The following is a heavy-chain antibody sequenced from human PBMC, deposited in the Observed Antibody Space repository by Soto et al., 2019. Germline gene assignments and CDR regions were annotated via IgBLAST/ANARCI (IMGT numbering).Heavy chain of an antibody. CDR1: GLNFRSHG. CDR2: ISGSGGST. J-gene: IGHJ4*02. CDR3: AKRQRPLMTTVTHPFDY. V-gene: IGHV3-23*01. D-gene: IGHD4-4*01. Sequence: GVPLRLSSTASGLNFRSHGMRWVSQDTGKGLEWVSAISGSGGSTYYADSVKGRFTISRDNSKNTLYLQMNSLRAEDTAVYYCAKRQRPLMTTVTHPFDYWGQGTLVT.